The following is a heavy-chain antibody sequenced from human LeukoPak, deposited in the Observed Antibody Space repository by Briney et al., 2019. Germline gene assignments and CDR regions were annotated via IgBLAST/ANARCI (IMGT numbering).Heavy chain of an antibody. CDR3: AREVVVAADGAATGSIYYYHYYGMDV. CDR1: GYTFTSYA. V-gene: IGHV1-3*01. Sequence: ASVKVSCKASGYTFTSYAMHWVRQAPGQRLEWMGWINAGNGNTKYSQKFQGRVTITRDTSASTAYMELSSLRSEDTAVYYCAREVVVAADGAATGSIYYYHYYGMDVWGQGTTVTVSS. CDR2: INAGNGNT. D-gene: IGHD2-15*01. J-gene: IGHJ6*02.